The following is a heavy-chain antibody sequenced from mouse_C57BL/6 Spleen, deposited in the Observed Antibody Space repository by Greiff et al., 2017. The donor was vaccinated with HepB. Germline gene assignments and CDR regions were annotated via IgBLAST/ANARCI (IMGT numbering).Heavy chain of an antibody. CDR2: IRNKANGYTT. D-gene: IGHD1-1*01. Sequence: EVQLQESGGGLVQPGGSLILSCAASGFTFTDYYMSWVRQPPGKALEWLGFIRNKANGYTTEYSASVKGRFTISRDNSQSILYLQMNALRAEDSATYYCARDYGSSYWYFDVWGTGTTVTVSS. CDR1: GFTFTDYY. J-gene: IGHJ1*03. CDR3: ARDYGSSYWYFDV. V-gene: IGHV7-3*01.